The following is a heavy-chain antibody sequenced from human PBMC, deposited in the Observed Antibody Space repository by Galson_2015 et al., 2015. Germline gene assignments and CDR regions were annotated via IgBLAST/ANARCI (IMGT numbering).Heavy chain of an antibody. CDR2: ISGSGGST. CDR3: AKPQASYCSGGTCHTYYYYGMDV. D-gene: IGHD2-15*01. Sequence: SLRLSCAVSGFTFSSYAMSWVRQAPGTGLEWVSGISGSGGSTYYADYAKGRFPISRDNSKNTLYLQMNSLRAEDTAVYDCAKPQASYCSGGTCHTYYYYGMDVWGQGTTVTVSS. CDR1: GFTFSSYA. J-gene: IGHJ6*02. V-gene: IGHV3-23*01.